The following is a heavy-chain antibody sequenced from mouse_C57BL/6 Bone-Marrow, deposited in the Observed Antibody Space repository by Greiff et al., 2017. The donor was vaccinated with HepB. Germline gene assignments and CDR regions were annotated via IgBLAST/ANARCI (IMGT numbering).Heavy chain of an antibody. CDR2: IDPENGDT. CDR3: TTPDYAMDY. J-gene: IGHJ4*01. V-gene: IGHV14-4*01. CDR1: GFNIKDDY. Sequence: EVKLVESGAELVRPGASVKLSCTASGFNIKDDYMHWVKQRPEQGLEWIGWIDPENGDTEYASKFQGKATITADTSSNTAYLQLSSLTSEDTAVYYCTTPDYAMDYWGQGTSVTVSS.